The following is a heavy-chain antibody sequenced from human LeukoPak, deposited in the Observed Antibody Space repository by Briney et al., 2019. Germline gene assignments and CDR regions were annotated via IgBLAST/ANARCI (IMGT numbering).Heavy chain of an antibody. Sequence: SETLSLTCAVYGGSFSGYYRSWIRQPPGKGLEWIGEINHSGSTNYNPSLKSRVTISVDTSKNQFSLKLSSVTAADTAVYYCARGLLKSRVSGYLYYFDYWGQGTLVTVSS. CDR2: INHSGST. V-gene: IGHV4-34*01. J-gene: IGHJ4*02. CDR3: ARGLLKSRVSGYLYYFDY. CDR1: GGSFSGYY. D-gene: IGHD3-22*01.